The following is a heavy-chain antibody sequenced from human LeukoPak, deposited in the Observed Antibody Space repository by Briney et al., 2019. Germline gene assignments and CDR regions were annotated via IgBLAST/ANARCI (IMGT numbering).Heavy chain of an antibody. CDR2: INHSGST. D-gene: IGHD3-22*01. J-gene: IGHJ4*02. CDR1: GGSFSGYY. CDR3: ARGAGKPRRITMIVVVQIVFDY. V-gene: IGHV4-34*01. Sequence: SETLSLTCAVYGGSFSGYYWSWIRQPPGKGLEWIGEINHSGSTNYNPSLKSRVTISVDTSKNQFSLKLSSVTAADTAVYYCARGAGKPRRITMIVVVQIVFDYWGQGTLVTVSS.